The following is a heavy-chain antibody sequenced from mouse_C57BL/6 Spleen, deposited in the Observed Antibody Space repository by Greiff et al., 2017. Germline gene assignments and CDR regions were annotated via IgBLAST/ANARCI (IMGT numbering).Heavy chain of an antibody. CDR1: GYTFTSYG. Sequence: QVQLQESGAELARPGASVKLSCKASGYTFTSYGISWVKQRTGQGLEWIGEIYPRSGNTYYNEKFKGKATLTAEKSSSTAYMELRSLTSEDSAVYFCARITTVVAKENYAMDYWGQGTSVTVSS. CDR3: ARITTVVAKENYAMDY. D-gene: IGHD1-1*01. V-gene: IGHV1-81*01. J-gene: IGHJ4*01. CDR2: IYPRSGNT.